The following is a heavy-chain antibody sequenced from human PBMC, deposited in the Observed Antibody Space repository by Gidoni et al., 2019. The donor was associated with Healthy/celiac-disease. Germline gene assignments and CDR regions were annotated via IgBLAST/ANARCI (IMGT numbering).Heavy chain of an antibody. CDR3: ARRGIAAGVYYYYGMDV. CDR1: GFTFSSSS. D-gene: IGHD6-13*01. J-gene: IGHJ6*02. Sequence: EVQLVESGGGLVQPGGSLRLSCAASGFTFSSSSMNWVRQAPGKGLEWVSYIRSSSSTIYYADSVKGRFTISRDNAKNSLYLQMNSLRDEDTAVYYCARRGIAAGVYYYYGMDVWGQGTTVTVSS. V-gene: IGHV3-48*02. CDR2: IRSSSSTI.